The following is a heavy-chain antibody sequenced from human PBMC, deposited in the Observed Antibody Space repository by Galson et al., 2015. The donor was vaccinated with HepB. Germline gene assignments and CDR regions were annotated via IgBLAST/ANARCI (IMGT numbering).Heavy chain of an antibody. D-gene: IGHD3-3*01. Sequence: SLRLSCAASGFTFSSYGMHWVRQAPGKGLEWVAVISYDGSNKYYADSVKGRFTISRDNSKNTLYLQMNSLRAEDTAVYCCAKDHHYDFWSGYSGWGQGTLVTVSS. V-gene: IGHV3-30*18. J-gene: IGHJ4*02. CDR1: GFTFSSYG. CDR2: ISYDGSNK. CDR3: AKDHHYDFWSGYSG.